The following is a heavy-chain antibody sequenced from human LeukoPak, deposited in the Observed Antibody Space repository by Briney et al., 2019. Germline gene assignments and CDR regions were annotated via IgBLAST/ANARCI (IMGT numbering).Heavy chain of an antibody. J-gene: IGHJ6*03. CDR1: GFTFDDYA. V-gene: IGHV3-9*01. D-gene: IGHD1-1*01. Sequence: GGSLRLSCAASGFTFDDYAMHWVRQAPGKGLEWVSGISWNSGSIGYADSVKGRFTISRDNAKNSLYLQMNSLRAEDTALYYCAKDGRPRVYYYYYMDVWGKGTTVTVSS. CDR2: ISWNSGSI. CDR3: AKDGRPRVYYYYYMDV.